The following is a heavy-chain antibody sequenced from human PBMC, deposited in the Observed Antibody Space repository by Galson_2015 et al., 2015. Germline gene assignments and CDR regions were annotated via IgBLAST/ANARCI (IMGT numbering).Heavy chain of an antibody. J-gene: IGHJ4*02. Sequence: ETLSLTCTVSGGSVSSGSYYWSWIRQPPGKGLEWIGYIYYSGSTNYNPSLKSRVTISVDTSKNQFSLKLSSVTAADTAVYYCARDEPDCSSTSCYSSYWGQGTLVTVSS. V-gene: IGHV4-61*01. D-gene: IGHD2-2*01. CDR1: GGSVSSGSYY. CDR3: ARDEPDCSSTSCYSSY. CDR2: IYYSGST.